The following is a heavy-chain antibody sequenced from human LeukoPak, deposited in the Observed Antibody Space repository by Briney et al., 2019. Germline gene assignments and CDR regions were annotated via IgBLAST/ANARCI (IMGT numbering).Heavy chain of an antibody. D-gene: IGHD3-3*01. CDR3: ARSYYDFWSGYYSYYYYYMDV. Sequence: SVKVSCKASGGTFSSYAISWVRQAPGQGLEWMGGIIPIFGTANYAQKFQGRVTITADKSTSTAYMELSSLRSEDTAVYYCARSYYDFWSGYYSYYYYYMDVWGKGTTVTVSS. CDR1: GGTFSSYA. CDR2: IIPIFGTA. V-gene: IGHV1-69*06. J-gene: IGHJ6*03.